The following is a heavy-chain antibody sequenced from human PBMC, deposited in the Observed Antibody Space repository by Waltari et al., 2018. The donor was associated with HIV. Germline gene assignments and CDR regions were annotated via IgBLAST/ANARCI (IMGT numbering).Heavy chain of an antibody. J-gene: IGHJ3*02. V-gene: IGHV3-74*01. CDR3: ARENTMTYYDALDI. Sequence: EVQLVESGGGLVQPGGSLRLSCAASGFTLRSYWMHWDRQAPGKGLVGVSCISSDGSTTNYADSVKGRLTISRDNAKNTLYLQMNSLRADDTAVYYCARENTMTYYDALDIWGQGTMVTVSS. CDR2: ISSDGSTT. D-gene: IGHD4-17*01. CDR1: GFTLRSYW.